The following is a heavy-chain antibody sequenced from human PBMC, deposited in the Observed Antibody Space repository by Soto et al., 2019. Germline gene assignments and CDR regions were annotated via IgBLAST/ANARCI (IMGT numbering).Heavy chain of an antibody. CDR3: AREGHPLNWFDP. Sequence: GGSLRLSCAGSGFSFSTYSMNWVRQAPGKGLEWVSSIYGNGGGTFYADSVKGRFTISRDNSKNSLYLQMNSLRAEDTAVYYCAREGHPLNWFDPWGQGTLVTVSS. V-gene: IGHV3-23*01. J-gene: IGHJ5*02. CDR2: IYGNGGGT. CDR1: GFSFSTYS.